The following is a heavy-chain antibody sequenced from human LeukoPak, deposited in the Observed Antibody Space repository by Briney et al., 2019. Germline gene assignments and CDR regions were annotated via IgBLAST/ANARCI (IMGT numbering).Heavy chain of an antibody. CDR2: ISNSGGST. D-gene: IGHD5-24*01. CDR1: GFTFNTYT. Sequence: GGSLRLSCAASGFTFNTYTMYWVRQAPGKGLEWVSGISNSGGSTYYADSVKGRFTISRDNSKNTLYLQMNSLRAEDTAVYYCAKDGYNFPWHFDYWGQGTLVTVSS. CDR3: AKDGYNFPWHFDY. J-gene: IGHJ4*02. V-gene: IGHV3-23*01.